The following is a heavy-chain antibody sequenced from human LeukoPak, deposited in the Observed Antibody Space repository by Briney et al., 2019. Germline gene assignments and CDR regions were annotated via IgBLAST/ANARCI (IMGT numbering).Heavy chain of an antibody. CDR1: GFTFSSYG. Sequence: GGSLRLSCAASGFTFSSYGMHWVRQAPGKGLEWVAFIRYDGSNKYYADSVKGRFTISRDNSKNTLYLQMNSLRAEDTAVYYCAKKRRIAAAELDYWGQGTLVTVSS. V-gene: IGHV3-30*02. CDR3: AKKRRIAAAELDY. CDR2: IRYDGSNK. J-gene: IGHJ4*02. D-gene: IGHD6-13*01.